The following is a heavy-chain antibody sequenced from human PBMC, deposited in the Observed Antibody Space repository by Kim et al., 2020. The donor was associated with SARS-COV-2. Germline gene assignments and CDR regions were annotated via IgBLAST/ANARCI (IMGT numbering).Heavy chain of an antibody. D-gene: IGHD2-2*01. CDR1: GFTFSSYG. V-gene: IGHV3-74*01. Sequence: GGSLRLSCAASGFTFSSYGMHWVRQAPGKGLVWVSGINSDGSSTSYADSVKGRFTISRDNAKNTLYLQMNSLRAEDTAVYYCARDGPAASIYIDYWGQGTLVTVSS. J-gene: IGHJ4*02. CDR3: ARDGPAASIYIDY. CDR2: INSDGSST.